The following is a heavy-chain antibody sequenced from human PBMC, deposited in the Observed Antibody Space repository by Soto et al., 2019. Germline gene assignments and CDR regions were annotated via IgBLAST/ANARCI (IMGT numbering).Heavy chain of an antibody. Sequence: GGSLRLSCAASGFTFSSYAMSWVRQAPGKGLEWVSAISGSGGSTYYADSVKGRFTTSRDNSKNTLYLQMNSLRAEDTAVYYCAKDMDIVVVPAAFFDYWGQGTLVTV. D-gene: IGHD2-2*03. CDR1: GFTFSSYA. CDR3: AKDMDIVVVPAAFFDY. CDR2: ISGSGGST. J-gene: IGHJ4*02. V-gene: IGHV3-23*01.